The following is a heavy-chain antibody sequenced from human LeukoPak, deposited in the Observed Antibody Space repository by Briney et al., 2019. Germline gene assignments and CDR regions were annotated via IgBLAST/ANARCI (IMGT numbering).Heavy chain of an antibody. CDR1: GFTFSSYA. J-gene: IGHJ3*02. V-gene: IGHV3-23*01. Sequence: GGSLRLSCAASGFTFSSYAMSWVRQAPGKGLEWVSAISGSGGSTYYADSVKGRFTISRDNSKNTLYVQSNSLRAEDTAVYYCAKDRGGDIVVVPAAPGAFDIWGQGTMVTVSS. D-gene: IGHD2-2*01. CDR2: ISGSGGST. CDR3: AKDRGGDIVVVPAAPGAFDI.